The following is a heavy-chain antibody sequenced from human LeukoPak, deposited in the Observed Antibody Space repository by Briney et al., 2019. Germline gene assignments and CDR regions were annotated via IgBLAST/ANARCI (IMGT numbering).Heavy chain of an antibody. Sequence: GGSLRLSCAASGFTFRKFDMHWVRQATGKGLEWVSGISSSGDTFYQDSVKGRFTISRENGEKSLFLQLNSLRTGDTAVYYCVRALYNSGQFDPWGQGTLVTVSS. D-gene: IGHD5-12*01. CDR2: ISSSGDT. J-gene: IGHJ5*02. CDR3: VRALYNSGQFDP. V-gene: IGHV3-13*04. CDR1: GFTFRKFD.